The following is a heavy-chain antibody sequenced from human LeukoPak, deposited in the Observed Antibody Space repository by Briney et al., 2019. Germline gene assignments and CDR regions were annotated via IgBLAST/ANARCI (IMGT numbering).Heavy chain of an antibody. Sequence: ASVKVSCKASGGTFSSYAISWVRQAPGQGLEWMGGIIPIFGTANYAQKFQGRVTITADESTSTAYMELSSLRSEDTAVYYCARARYYGSGSYPENFDYWGQGTLSPSPQ. D-gene: IGHD3-10*01. CDR3: ARARYYGSGSYPENFDY. CDR2: IIPIFGTA. V-gene: IGHV1-69*13. J-gene: IGHJ4*02. CDR1: GGTFSSYA.